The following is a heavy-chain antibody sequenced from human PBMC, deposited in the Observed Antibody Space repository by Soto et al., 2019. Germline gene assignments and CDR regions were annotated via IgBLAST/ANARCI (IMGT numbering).Heavy chain of an antibody. J-gene: IGHJ6*02. CDR2: ISTYNGNT. CDR3: ARDGQTTMVRGLRGGSYNYYGMDV. CDR1: GYTFTSYG. Sequence: QVQLVQSGAEVKKPGASVKVSCKASGYTFTSYGISWVRQAPGQGLEWMGWISTYNGNTNYAQKIQGRVTLTTDTATTTADMELRSLRSDDTAVYYCARDGQTTMVRGLRGGSYNYYGMDVWGQGTTVTVSS. V-gene: IGHV1-18*04. D-gene: IGHD3-10*01.